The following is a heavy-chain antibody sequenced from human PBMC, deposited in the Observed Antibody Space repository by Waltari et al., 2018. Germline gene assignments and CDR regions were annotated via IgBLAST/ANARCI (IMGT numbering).Heavy chain of an antibody. CDR3: VSRVTVAGLFDY. J-gene: IGHJ4*02. D-gene: IGHD6-19*01. V-gene: IGHV4-38-2*01. CDR1: DKSISSGYF. CDR2: FYFGGNT. Sequence: QVRLQESGPGLVKPSETLSLTCAVSDKSISSGYFWGWIRQAPGKGLEWIGSFYFGGNTYYHPTLQSRVSISIDTSKNQFSLRLTSVTAADTAVYYCVSRVTVAGLFDYCGQGSMVTVSP.